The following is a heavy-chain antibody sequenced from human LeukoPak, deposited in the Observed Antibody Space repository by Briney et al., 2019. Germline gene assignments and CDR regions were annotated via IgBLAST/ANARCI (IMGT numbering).Heavy chain of an antibody. J-gene: IGHJ3*01. D-gene: IGHD3-10*01. Sequence: GGSLRLSCAASGFTFNDYYMNWIRQAPGKGLEWLSYISSSGSTRYYADSLKGRFTISRDNAGNSLYLQMDSLGADDTAVYYCARDRSRMVRGIDALDLWGQGTMVTVSS. V-gene: IGHV3-11*01. CDR3: ARDRSRMVRGIDALDL. CDR1: GFTFNDYY. CDR2: ISSSGSTR.